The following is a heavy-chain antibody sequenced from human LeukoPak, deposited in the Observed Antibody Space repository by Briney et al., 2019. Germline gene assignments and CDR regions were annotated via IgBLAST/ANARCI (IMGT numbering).Heavy chain of an antibody. J-gene: IGHJ4*02. CDR1: GGSISSYC. CDR2: IYYSGST. Sequence: SETLSLTCTVSGGSISSYCWSWIRQPPGKGLEWIGYIYYSGSTNYNPSLKSRVTISVDTSKNQFSLKLSSVTAADTAVYYCAGSSSDSDYWGQGTLVTVSS. V-gene: IGHV4-59*01. D-gene: IGHD2-15*01. CDR3: AGSSSDSDY.